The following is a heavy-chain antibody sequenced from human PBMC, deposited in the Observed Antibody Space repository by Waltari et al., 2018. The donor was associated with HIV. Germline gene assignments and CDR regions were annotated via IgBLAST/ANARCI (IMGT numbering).Heavy chain of an antibody. CDR2: MNGEGSGT. D-gene: IGHD3-10*02. Sequence: EVQLVESGGGLVQPGGSLRLSCAASGFTFSSCWMHWVRQAPGKGLVGVSRMNGEGSGTDYADSGKGRFTISRDNAKNTLYLQVNTLRAEDTAVYFCARDAALFDWGQGTLVTVSS. J-gene: IGHJ4*02. CDR1: GFTFSSCW. V-gene: IGHV3-74*01. CDR3: ARDAALFD.